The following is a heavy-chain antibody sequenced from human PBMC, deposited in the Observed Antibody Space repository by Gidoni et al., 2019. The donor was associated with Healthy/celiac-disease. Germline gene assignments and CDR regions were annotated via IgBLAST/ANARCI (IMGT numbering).Heavy chain of an antibody. CDR1: GGTFSSYA. V-gene: IGHV1-69*04. D-gene: IGHD6-13*01. Sequence: QVQLVQSGAEVKKPGSSVKVSCKASGGTFSSYAISWVRQAPGQGLEWMGRIIPILGIANYAQKFQGRVTITADKSTSTAYMELSSLRSEDTAVYYCASEQQLVNWFDPWGQGTLVTVSS. CDR3: ASEQQLVNWFDP. J-gene: IGHJ5*02. CDR2: IIPILGIA.